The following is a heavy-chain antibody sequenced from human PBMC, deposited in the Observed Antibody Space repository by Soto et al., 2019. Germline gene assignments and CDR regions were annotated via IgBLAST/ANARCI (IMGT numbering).Heavy chain of an antibody. D-gene: IGHD6-13*01. CDR3: ARGSKGSSWYAYWFDP. CDR2: MNPNSGNT. J-gene: IGHJ5*02. CDR1: GYTFTSYD. Sequence: QVQLVQSGAEVKKPGASVKVSCKASGYTFTSYDINWVRQATGQGLEWMGWMNPNSGNTGYAQKFQGRVTMTRKTSISTAYMELSSLRSEDTAVYYCARGSKGSSWYAYWFDPWGQGTLVTVSS. V-gene: IGHV1-8*01.